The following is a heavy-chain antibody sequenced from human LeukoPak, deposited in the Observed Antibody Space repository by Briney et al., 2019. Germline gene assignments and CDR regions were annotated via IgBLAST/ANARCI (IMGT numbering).Heavy chain of an antibody. CDR2: IIPILGIA. CDR3: ASYYDSSGYLLY. D-gene: IGHD3-22*01. CDR1: GGTFSIYT. Sequence: GASVKVSFKASGGTFSIYTISWVRQAPGQGLEWMGRIIPILGIANYAQKFQGRVTITADKSTSTAYMELSSLRSEDTAVYYCASYYDSSGYLLYWGQGTLVTVSS. J-gene: IGHJ4*02. V-gene: IGHV1-69*02.